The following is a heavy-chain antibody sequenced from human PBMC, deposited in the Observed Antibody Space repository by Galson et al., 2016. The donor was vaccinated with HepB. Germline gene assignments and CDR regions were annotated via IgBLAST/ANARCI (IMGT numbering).Heavy chain of an antibody. V-gene: IGHV3-23*01. CDR2: ISGSGGST. J-gene: IGHJ4*02. Sequence: SLRLSCAASGYTFSTYAMSWVRQAPGKGLEWVSGISGSGGSTYYADSVKGRFTISRDNSKNTLYLQMNSLRAEDTAVYYCAKDPYCTNGVCYSIYQWGQGTLVTVSS. CDR3: AKDPYCTNGVCYSIYQ. CDR1: GYTFSTYA. D-gene: IGHD2-8*01.